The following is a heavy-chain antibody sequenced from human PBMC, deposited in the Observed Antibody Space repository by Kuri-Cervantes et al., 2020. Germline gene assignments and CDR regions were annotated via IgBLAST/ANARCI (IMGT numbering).Heavy chain of an antibody. CDR2: INPNSGGT. CDR3: ARSIAVAVNWFDP. J-gene: IGHJ5*02. Sequence: ASVKVSCKASGYTFTGYYMHWVRQAPGQGLEWMGWINPNSGGTNYAQKFQGRVTMTRDTSTSTVYMELSSLRSEDTAVYYCARSIAVAVNWFDPWGQGTLVTVSS. CDR1: GYTFTGYY. V-gene: IGHV1-2*02. D-gene: IGHD6-19*01.